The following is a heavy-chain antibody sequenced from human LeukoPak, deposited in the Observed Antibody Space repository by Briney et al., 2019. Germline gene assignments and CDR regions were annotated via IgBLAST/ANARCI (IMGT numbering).Heavy chain of an antibody. CDR1: GYSISSGYY. D-gene: IGHD6-6*01. Sequence: SETLSLTCAVSGYSISSGYYWGWIRQPPGKGLEWIGEINHSGSTNYNPSLKSRVTISVDTSKNQFSLKLSSVTAADTAVYYCARGRLGRQGVWGKGTTVTVSS. V-gene: IGHV4-38-2*01. CDR3: ARGRLGRQGV. J-gene: IGHJ6*04. CDR2: INHSGST.